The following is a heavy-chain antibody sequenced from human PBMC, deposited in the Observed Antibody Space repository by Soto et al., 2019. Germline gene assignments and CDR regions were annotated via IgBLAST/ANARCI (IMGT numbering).Heavy chain of an antibody. V-gene: IGHV4-59*01. CDR2: IYFRGTT. CDR1: GGSISSFY. D-gene: IGHD3-22*01. CDR3: ARMNYYDTSGYPFDY. J-gene: IGHJ4*02. Sequence: SETLSLTCTVSGGSISSFYWSWIRQPPGKGLEWIGYIYFRGTTNYNPSLKSRVTMSADTSKNQFSLKLNSVTAADTAVYYCARMNYYDTSGYPFDYWGQGMMVTVPQ.